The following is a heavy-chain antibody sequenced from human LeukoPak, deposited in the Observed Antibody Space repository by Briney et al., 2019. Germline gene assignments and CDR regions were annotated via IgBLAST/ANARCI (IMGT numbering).Heavy chain of an antibody. CDR3: AKDLGELSCFDY. Sequence: GGSLRLSCAASGFTFSSYAMSWVRQAPGKGLEWVSAISGSGGSTYYADSVKGRFTISRDNSKNTLYLQMNGLRAEDTAVYYCAKDLGELSCFDYWGQGTLVTVSS. D-gene: IGHD3-16*02. V-gene: IGHV3-23*01. CDR1: GFTFSSYA. J-gene: IGHJ4*02. CDR2: ISGSGGST.